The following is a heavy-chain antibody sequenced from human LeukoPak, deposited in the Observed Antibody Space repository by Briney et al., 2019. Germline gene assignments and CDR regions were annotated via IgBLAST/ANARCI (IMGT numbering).Heavy chain of an antibody. Sequence: PGGSLRLSCAASGLTFNSYAMSWVRQAPGKGLELVSSITGSGDTTYYADSVKGRFTISRDNSKNTLYLHMNSLRADETAVYYCASRPRTGIGPLDYWGQGILVTVSS. CDR1: GLTFNSYA. CDR2: ITGSGDTT. D-gene: IGHD2-8*02. V-gene: IGHV3-23*01. CDR3: ASRPRTGIGPLDY. J-gene: IGHJ4*02.